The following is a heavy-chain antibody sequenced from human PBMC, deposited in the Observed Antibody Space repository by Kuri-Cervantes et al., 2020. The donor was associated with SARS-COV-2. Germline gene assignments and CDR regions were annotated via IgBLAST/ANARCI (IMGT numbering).Heavy chain of an antibody. CDR1: GYTFTSYA. D-gene: IGHD6-13*01. CDR2: INAGNGNT. CDR3: ARVWEQQLFDY. J-gene: IGHJ4*02. Sequence: ASVKVSCKASGYTFTSYAMHWVRQAPGQRLEWMGWINAGNGNTKYSQKFQGRVTITRDTSASTAYMELSSLRAEDTAVYYCARVWEQQLFDYWGQGTLVTVSS. V-gene: IGHV1-3*01.